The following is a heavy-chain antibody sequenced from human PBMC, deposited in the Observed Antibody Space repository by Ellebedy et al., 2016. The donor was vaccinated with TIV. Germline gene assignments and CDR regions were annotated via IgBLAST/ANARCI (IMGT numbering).Heavy chain of an antibody. J-gene: IGHJ5*02. V-gene: IGHV1-3*01. CDR3: ARETHFYDSRSDYPWGS. CDR1: GYTFTTYT. CDR2: INAGNGNT. D-gene: IGHD3-22*01. Sequence: ASVKVSXKASGYTFTTYTMQWVRPAPRQRLEWMGWINAGNGNTKYSQKFQGRVTMTRDTSASTAYMELNSLRSEDTAVYYCARETHFYDSRSDYPWGSWGQGTLVTVSS.